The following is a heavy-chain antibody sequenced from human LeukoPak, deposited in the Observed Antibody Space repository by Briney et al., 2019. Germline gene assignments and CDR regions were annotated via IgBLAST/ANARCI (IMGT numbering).Heavy chain of an antibody. CDR3: ARVYYDSSGYSPYAFDI. V-gene: IGHV1-2*02. Sequence: ASVKVSCKASGYTFTGYYMHWVRQAPGQGLEWMEWINPNSGGTNYAQKFQGRVTMTRDTSISTAYMELSRLRSDDTAVYYCARVYYDSSGYSPYAFDIWGQGTMVTVSS. J-gene: IGHJ3*02. CDR2: INPNSGGT. CDR1: GYTFTGYY. D-gene: IGHD3-22*01.